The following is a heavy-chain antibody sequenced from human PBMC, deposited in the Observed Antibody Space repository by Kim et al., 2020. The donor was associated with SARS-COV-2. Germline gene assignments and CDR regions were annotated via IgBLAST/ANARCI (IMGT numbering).Heavy chain of an antibody. CDR3: EKSVGGAAAFDY. Sequence: YSADSGKGRFTVCRGNAKSTLFMEMNSLRAEDTAVYYCEKSVGGAAAFDYWGQGTQVTVSS. D-gene: IGHD6-13*01. V-gene: IGHV3-23*01. J-gene: IGHJ4*02.